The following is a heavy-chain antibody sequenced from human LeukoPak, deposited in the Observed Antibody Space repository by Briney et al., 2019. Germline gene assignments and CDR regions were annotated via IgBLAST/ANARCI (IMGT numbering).Heavy chain of an antibody. Sequence: GSLRLSCAASGFTFSSYEMNWARQAPGKGLEWVSAISGSGASTYYADSVKGRFTISRDNSKNTLYLQMNSLRAEDTAIYYCAKAALRYQLLSSLDYWGQGTLVTVSS. V-gene: IGHV3-23*01. CDR3: AKAALRYQLLSSLDY. CDR2: ISGSGAST. J-gene: IGHJ4*02. CDR1: GFTFSSYE. D-gene: IGHD2-2*01.